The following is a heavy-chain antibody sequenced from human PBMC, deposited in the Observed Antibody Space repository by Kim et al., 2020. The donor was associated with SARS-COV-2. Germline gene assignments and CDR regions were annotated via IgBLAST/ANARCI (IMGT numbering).Heavy chain of an antibody. CDR1: GFTFSNYG. J-gene: IGHJ4*02. CDR2: ISGSGDTT. V-gene: IGHV3-23*01. D-gene: IGHD6-13*01. Sequence: GGSLRLSCVASGFTFSNYGMSWVRQAPGKGLDWVSGISGSGDTTTYADSVKGRFTISRDNSKNTLYLQMSSLRAEDTAIYYCATFRQPYFWGQGTLGTVS. CDR3: ATFRQPYF.